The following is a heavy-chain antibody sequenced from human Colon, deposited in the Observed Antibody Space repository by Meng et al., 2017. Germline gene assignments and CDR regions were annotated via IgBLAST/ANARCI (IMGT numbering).Heavy chain of an antibody. CDR3: ARGATPENFDY. CDR1: GFSFSTYG. J-gene: IGHJ4*02. Sequence: QGQLVGSGGDVGQPGRSLRLSCVASGFSFSTYGMHWVRQAPGKGLEWVAIIWFDGSNKYYGDSVKGRFTISRDNSKNTLYLQMNSLRVEDTAVYYCARGATPENFDYWGQGTLVTVSS. CDR2: IWFDGSNK. V-gene: IGHV3-33*01.